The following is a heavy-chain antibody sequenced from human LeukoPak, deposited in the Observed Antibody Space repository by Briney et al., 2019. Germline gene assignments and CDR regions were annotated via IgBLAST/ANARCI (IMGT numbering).Heavy chain of an antibody. V-gene: IGHV3-20*04. CDR1: GFTFDDYG. J-gene: IGHJ6*03. CDR3: ARGVEYCGGDCYSGGRHYYYYMDV. D-gene: IGHD2-21*02. Sequence: GSLRLSCAASGFTFDDYGMSWVRQAPGKGLEWVSGINWNGGSTGYADSVKGRFTISRDSAKNSLYLQMNSLRAEDTALYYCARGVEYCGGDCYSGGRHYYYYMDVWGKGTTVTISS. CDR2: INWNGGST.